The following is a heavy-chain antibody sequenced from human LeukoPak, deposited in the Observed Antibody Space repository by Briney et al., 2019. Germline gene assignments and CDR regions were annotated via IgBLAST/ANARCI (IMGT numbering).Heavy chain of an antibody. D-gene: IGHD1-26*01. CDR1: GVTFSSYW. J-gene: IGHJ4*02. CDR2: INPDGSST. Sequence: GGSLSLSCAASGVTFSSYWIHWVRQAPGKGLVWVSRINPDGSSTNYADSVKGRFTISRDNAKNTLFLQMHSLRAEDTAVYYCAGGRGTYGLWDSWGQGTLVTVSS. V-gene: IGHV3-74*01. CDR3: AGGRGTYGLWDS.